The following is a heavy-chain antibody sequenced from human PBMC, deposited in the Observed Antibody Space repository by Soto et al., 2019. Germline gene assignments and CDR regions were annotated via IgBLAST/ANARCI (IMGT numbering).Heavy chain of an antibody. D-gene: IGHD3-3*01. CDR2: VSTRGSTV. J-gene: IGHJ6*03. Sequence: PGGSLRLSCVGSGFTFSDYYINWVRQAPGKGLEWISYVSTRGSTVNYADSVEGRFTIFRDNAENTLYLQMNSIKPEDTAIYYCAREGGFWSGSYPPSQYYYMDVWGKGTTVTVSS. V-gene: IGHV3-11*01. CDR3: AREGGFWSGSYPPSQYYYMDV. CDR1: GFTFSDYY.